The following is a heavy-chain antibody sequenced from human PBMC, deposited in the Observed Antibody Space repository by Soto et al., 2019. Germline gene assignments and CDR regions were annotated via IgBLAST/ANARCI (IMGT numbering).Heavy chain of an antibody. Sequence: EVQLVESGGGLVKPGGSLRLSCAASGFTFSSYSMNWVRQAPGKGLEWVSSISSSSSYIYYADSVKGRFTISRDNAKNSLYLQMNSLRAEDTAVYYCARDSDYYGSGSYYRYYGMDVWDQGTTVTVSS. CDR1: GFTFSSYS. CDR2: ISSSSSYI. CDR3: ARDSDYYGSGSYYRYYGMDV. D-gene: IGHD3-10*01. V-gene: IGHV3-21*01. J-gene: IGHJ6*02.